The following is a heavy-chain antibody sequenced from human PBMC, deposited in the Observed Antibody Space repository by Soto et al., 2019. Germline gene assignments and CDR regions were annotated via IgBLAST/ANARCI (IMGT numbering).Heavy chain of an antibody. D-gene: IGHD3-16*01. CDR3: AKRRGEGYFDN. CDR2: ISANGVDT. Sequence: EVQLLESGGGLVQPGGSLRVSCAASGITFSSYVMGWVRQPPGGGLEWVSAISANGVDTYYADSVKGRFTISRDNSKNPLYLQINSLRVEDTSVYYCAKRRGEGYFDNWGQGTRVTVSS. V-gene: IGHV3-23*01. CDR1: GITFSSYV. J-gene: IGHJ4*02.